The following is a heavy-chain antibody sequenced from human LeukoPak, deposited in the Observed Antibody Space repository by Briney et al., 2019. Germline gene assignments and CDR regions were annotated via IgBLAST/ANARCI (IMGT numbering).Heavy chain of an antibody. V-gene: IGHV1-18*01. CDR1: GYMFSNFG. CDR3: ARAELLWYYMDV. J-gene: IGHJ6*03. D-gene: IGHD1-14*01. CDR2: ISVSNGKT. Sequence: ASVKVSCKASGYMFSNFGISWVRQAPGQGLEWLGWISVSNGKTDIAQKLQGRVTMTTDTSTSTAYMELRSLRSDDTAVYYCARAELLWYYMDVWGKGTTVTISS.